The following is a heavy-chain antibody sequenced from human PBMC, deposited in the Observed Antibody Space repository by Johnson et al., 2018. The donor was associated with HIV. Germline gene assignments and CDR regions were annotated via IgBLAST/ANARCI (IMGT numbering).Heavy chain of an antibody. CDR2: ISYDGSNK. CDR3: AKIVATSDYVFDI. Sequence: QVQLVESGGGVVQPGRSLRLSCAASGFTFSRYAMHWVRQVPGKGLEWVAVISYDGSNKYYADSVKGRFTISRDNSKNTLYLQLNSLSAEDAAVFYCAKIVATSDYVFDIWGQGTKVTVSS. J-gene: IGHJ3*02. CDR1: GFTFSRYA. D-gene: IGHD5-12*01. V-gene: IGHV3-30-3*02.